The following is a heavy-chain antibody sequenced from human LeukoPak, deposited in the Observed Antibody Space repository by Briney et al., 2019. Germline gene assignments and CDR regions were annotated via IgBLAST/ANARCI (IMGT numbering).Heavy chain of an antibody. J-gene: IGHJ4*02. CDR2: ISYEGSNK. CDR3: AKDGSWTMVRGVLYCFDY. CDR1: GFTSSSYG. Sequence: GRSLRLSCAASGFTSSSYGMHWVRQAQGKGLEWVAVISYEGSNKYYADSVTGRFTIPRDNPKNTLYLQMNSVRAEDTAVYCCAKDGSWTMVRGVLYCFDYWGQGTLVTVSS. D-gene: IGHD3-10*01. V-gene: IGHV3-30*18.